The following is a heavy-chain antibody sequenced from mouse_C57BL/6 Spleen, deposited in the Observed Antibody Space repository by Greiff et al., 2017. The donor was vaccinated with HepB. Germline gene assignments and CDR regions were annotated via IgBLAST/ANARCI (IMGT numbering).Heavy chain of an antibody. CDR1: GFTFSSYA. D-gene: IGHD3-3*01. J-gene: IGHJ2*01. Sequence: EVQLVESGGGLVKPGGSLKLSCAASGFTFSSYAMSWVRQTPEKRLEWVATISDGGSYTYYPDNVKGRFTISRDKAKNNLYLQMSHLKSEDTAMYYCARGGRDLYYFDYWGQGTTLTVSS. V-gene: IGHV5-4*01. CDR3: ARGGRDLYYFDY. CDR2: ISDGGSYT.